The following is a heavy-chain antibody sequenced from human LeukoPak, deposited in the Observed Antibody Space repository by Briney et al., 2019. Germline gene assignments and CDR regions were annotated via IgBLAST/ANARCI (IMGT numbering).Heavy chain of an antibody. CDR3: AKAWAPLVGARYYFDY. D-gene: IGHD1-26*01. V-gene: IGHV3-30-3*01. CDR1: GFTFNSYA. J-gene: IGHJ4*02. Sequence: GGSLRLSCAASGFTFNSYAMHWVRQAPGKGLEWVAVMSFDGTNKYYADSVKGRFTISRDNSKNTLYLQMNSLRAEDTAVYYCAKAWAPLVGARYYFDYWGQGTLVTVSS. CDR2: MSFDGTNK.